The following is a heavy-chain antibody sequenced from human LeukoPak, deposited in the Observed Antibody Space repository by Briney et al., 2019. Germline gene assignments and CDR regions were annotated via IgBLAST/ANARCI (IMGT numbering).Heavy chain of an antibody. CDR2: INPNSGDT. CDR1: GYTLTGYY. CDR3: AKNPYEYYFDY. J-gene: IGHJ4*02. Sequence: ASVKVSCKASGYTLTGYYMHWLRQAPGQGLEWMGWINPNSGDTNYAQKFQGRVTMTRDTSISTAYMELSRLTSDDTAVYYCAKNPYEYYFDYWGQGTLVAVSS. V-gene: IGHV1-2*02. D-gene: IGHD5-12*01.